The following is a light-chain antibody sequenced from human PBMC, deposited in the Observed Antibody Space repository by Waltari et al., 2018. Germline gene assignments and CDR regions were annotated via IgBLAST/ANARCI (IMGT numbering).Light chain of an antibody. CDR2: ENN. V-gene: IGLV3-10*01. CDR1: ALPMRY. Sequence: SSELTQPPSVSVSPGQSARLTCSGDALPMRYVFGSQQKSGQAPVLVIHENNKLPSGIPERFSGSSSGTLATLTISGAQVDDEADYYFYSKDNDGDQRVFGGGTKLTVL. J-gene: IGLJ3*02. CDR3: YSKDNDGDQRV.